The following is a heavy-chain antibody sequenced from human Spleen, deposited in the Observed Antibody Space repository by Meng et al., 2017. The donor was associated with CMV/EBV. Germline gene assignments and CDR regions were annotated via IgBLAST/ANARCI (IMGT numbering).Heavy chain of an antibody. CDR1: TFNGYY. CDR2: INPNSGGT. J-gene: IGHJ5*02. CDR3: ARDPIVVVPAAITYNWFDP. Sequence: TFNGYYMHWGRQAPGQGLEWMGWINPNSGGTNYAQKFQGRVTMTRDTSISTAYMELSRLRSDDTAVYYCARDPIVVVPAAITYNWFDPWGQGTLVTVSS. D-gene: IGHD2-2*02. V-gene: IGHV1-2*02.